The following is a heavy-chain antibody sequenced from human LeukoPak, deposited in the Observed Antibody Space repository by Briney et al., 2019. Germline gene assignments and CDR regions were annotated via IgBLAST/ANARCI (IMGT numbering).Heavy chain of an antibody. Sequence: PLETLSLTCTVSGVSISSSNSYWGWIRQPPGKGLEWIGSIYYSGNTYYNASLKSRVRISVDTSKNQFSLKLSSVTAADTAVYYCARDLGDYWSGFRSYFFDYWGQGTLVTVSS. V-gene: IGHV4-39*07. CDR3: ARDLGDYWSGFRSYFFDY. CDR2: IYYSGNT. CDR1: GVSISSSNSY. D-gene: IGHD3-3*01. J-gene: IGHJ4*02.